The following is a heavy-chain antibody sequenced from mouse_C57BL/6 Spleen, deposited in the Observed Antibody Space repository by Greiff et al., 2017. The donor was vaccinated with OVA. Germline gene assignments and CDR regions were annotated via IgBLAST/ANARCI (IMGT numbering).Heavy chain of an antibody. CDR3: ARGNIITVVFDY. V-gene: IGHV1-82*01. CDR1: GYAFSSSW. Sequence: VQLQQSGPELVKPGASVKISCKASGYAFSSSWMNWVKQRPGQGLEWIGRIYPGDRDTNYNGKFKGKATLTADKSSRTAYMQLSSLTSEDAAVYVCARGNIITVVFDYWGPGTTLTVAS. J-gene: IGHJ2*01. D-gene: IGHD1-1*01. CDR2: IYPGDRDT.